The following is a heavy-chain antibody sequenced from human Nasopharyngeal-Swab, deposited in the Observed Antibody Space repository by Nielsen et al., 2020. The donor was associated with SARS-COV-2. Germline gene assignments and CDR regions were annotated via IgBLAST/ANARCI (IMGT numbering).Heavy chain of an antibody. D-gene: IGHD3-10*01. CDR3: ARHFRGGDV. J-gene: IGHJ6*04. V-gene: IGHV4-34*01. CDR2: IDHSGST. Sequence: SETLSLTCAVYGGSFSSYYWTWIRQPPGKGLEWIGEIDHSGSTNSNPSLKSRVTISVDRSKNQFSLKLSSVTAADTAVYYCARHFRGGDVWGKGSTVTVSS. CDR1: GGSFSSYY.